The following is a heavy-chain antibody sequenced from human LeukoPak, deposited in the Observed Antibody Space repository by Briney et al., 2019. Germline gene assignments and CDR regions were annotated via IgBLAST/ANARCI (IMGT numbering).Heavy chain of an antibody. Sequence: GGSLRLSCAASGFTFSDSWRSWVRQAPGKGLEWVANVNPDGSPNDYVDSVKGRFTISTDNAGNSLYLQMSSLTAEDTAVYYCATYTHWVAGDVWGQGTTVTVSS. V-gene: IGHV3-7*01. J-gene: IGHJ6*02. CDR3: ATYTHWVAGDV. CDR2: VNPDGSPN. CDR1: GFTFSDSW. D-gene: IGHD3-16*01.